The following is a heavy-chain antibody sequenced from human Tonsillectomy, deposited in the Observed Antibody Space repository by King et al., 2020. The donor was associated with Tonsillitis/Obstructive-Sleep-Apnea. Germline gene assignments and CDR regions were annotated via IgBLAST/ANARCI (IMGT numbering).Heavy chain of an antibody. D-gene: IGHD4-17*01. CDR2: IYYSGST. V-gene: IGHV4-31*01. CDR3: ARVTTTVDAVDI. J-gene: IGHJ3*02. Sequence: QLQLQESGPGLVKPSQTLSLTCPVSGGSISSGGYYWSWIRQHPGKGLEWIGYIYYSGSTYYNPSLKSLVIISVDTSKNQFSLKLSSVTAADTAVYYCARVTTTVDAVDIWGQGTMVTVDS. CDR1: GGSISSGGYY.